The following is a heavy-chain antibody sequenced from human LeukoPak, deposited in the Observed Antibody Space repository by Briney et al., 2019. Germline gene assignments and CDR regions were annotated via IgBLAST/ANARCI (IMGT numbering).Heavy chain of an antibody. J-gene: IGHJ4*02. CDR2: MNPNSGNT. D-gene: IGHD6-13*01. V-gene: IGHV1-8*03. CDR3: AREGRGVPGAIAAVKGFDY. CDR1: GYTFTSYD. Sequence: ASVKVSCKASGYTFTSYDINWVRQATGQGLEWMGWMNPNSGNTGYAQKFQGRVTITRNTSISTVYMELSSLRSEDTAIYYCAREGRGVPGAIAAVKGFDYWGQGTLVTVSS.